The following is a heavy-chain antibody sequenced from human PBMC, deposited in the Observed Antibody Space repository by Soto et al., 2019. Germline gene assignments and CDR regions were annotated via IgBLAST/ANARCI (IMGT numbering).Heavy chain of an antibody. CDR1: GYTFTSYG. CDR2: ISAYNGNT. Sequence: ASVKVSCKASGYTFTSYGISWVRQAPGQGLEWMGWISAYNGNTNYAQKLQGRVTMTTDTSTSTAYMELRSLRSGDTAVYYCARSHSGWHEGDYWGQGTLVTVSS. D-gene: IGHD6-19*01. V-gene: IGHV1-18*01. J-gene: IGHJ4*02. CDR3: ARSHSGWHEGDY.